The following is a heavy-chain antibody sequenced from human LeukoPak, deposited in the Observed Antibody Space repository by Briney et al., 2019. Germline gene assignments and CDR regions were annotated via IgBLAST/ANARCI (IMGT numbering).Heavy chain of an antibody. V-gene: IGHV3-7*01. CDR3: AAWTDRGYNF. CDR1: GFSFSGSW. J-gene: IGHJ4*02. CDR2: INPDGSQK. Sequence: PGGSLRLSCAASGFSFSGSWMNWVRQAPGKGLEWVANINPDGSQKRFVDSVMGRFTMSRDNAENSLYLQMNSLRSEDTAVFYCAAWTDRGYNFWGQGTLVTVSS. D-gene: IGHD5-24*01.